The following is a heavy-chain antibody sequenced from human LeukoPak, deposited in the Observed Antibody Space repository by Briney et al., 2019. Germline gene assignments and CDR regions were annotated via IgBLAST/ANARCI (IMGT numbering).Heavy chain of an antibody. J-gene: IGHJ4*02. CDR3: TRGGVDY. CDR1: GFTFNSYW. CDR2: INTDGSNT. Sequence: PGGSLRLSCAASGFTFNSYWMHWVRQAPGKGLVWVSRINTDGSNTNYADSMKGRFTISRDNAKNTLYLQMNSLRAEDTAVYYCTRGGVDYWGQGTLVTVSS. V-gene: IGHV3-74*01.